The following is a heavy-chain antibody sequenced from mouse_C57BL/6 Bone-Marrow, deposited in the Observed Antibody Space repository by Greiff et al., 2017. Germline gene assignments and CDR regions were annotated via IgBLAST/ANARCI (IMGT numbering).Heavy chain of an antibody. CDR1: GFTFSDSG. CDR3: ARGFK. J-gene: IGHJ4*01. CDR2: ISSGSSTI. V-gene: IGHV5-17*01. Sequence: EVKLMESGGGLVKPGGSLKLSCAASGFTFSDSGMHWVRQAPEKGLEWVAYISSGSSTIYYADTVKGRFTISRDNAKNTLFLQMTSLRSEDTAMYYCARGFKWGQGTSVTVSS.